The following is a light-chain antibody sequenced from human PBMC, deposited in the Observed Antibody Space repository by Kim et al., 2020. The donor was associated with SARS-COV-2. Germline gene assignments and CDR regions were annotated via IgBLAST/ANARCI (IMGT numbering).Light chain of an antibody. CDR3: YSTYSSDDLVV. V-gene: IGLV3-10*01. J-gene: IGLJ2*01. Sequence: SYELTQPPSVSVSPGQTARITCSGDALPKKYAYWYQQKSGQAPVLVIYVDNKRHSGIPERFSGPSSGTMATLTISGAQVEDEADYYCYSTYSSDDLVVFGGGTQLTVL. CDR2: VDN. CDR1: ALPKKY.